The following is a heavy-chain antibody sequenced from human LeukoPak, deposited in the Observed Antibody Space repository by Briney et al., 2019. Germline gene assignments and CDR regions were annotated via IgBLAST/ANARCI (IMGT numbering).Heavy chain of an antibody. CDR1: GGSISSSSYY. J-gene: IGHJ4*02. V-gene: IGHV4-61*01. D-gene: IGHD2-2*01. CDR3: ARDAYCSSTSCYPSN. Sequence: SETLSLTCTVSGGSISSSSYYWSWIRQPPGKGLEWIGYIYYSGSTNYNPSLKSRVTISVDTSKNQFSLKLSSVTAADTAVYYCARDAYCSSTSCYPSNWGQGTLVTASS. CDR2: IYYSGST.